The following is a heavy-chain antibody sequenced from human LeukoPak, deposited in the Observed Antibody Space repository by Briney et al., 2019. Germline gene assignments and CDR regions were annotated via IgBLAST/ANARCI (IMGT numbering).Heavy chain of an antibody. CDR1: GYTFTSYD. D-gene: IGHD3-22*01. J-gene: IGHJ5*02. CDR2: MNRNSGNA. Sequence: ASVKVSCKASGYTFTSYDIDWVRQATGQGLEWVGGMNRNSGNAAYAQKFQGRVTMTRDTSISTAYMELTSLTSEDTAVYYCARMNYYDRSGFPNWFDPWGQGTLVTVSS. CDR3: ARMNYYDRSGFPNWFDP. V-gene: IGHV1-8*01.